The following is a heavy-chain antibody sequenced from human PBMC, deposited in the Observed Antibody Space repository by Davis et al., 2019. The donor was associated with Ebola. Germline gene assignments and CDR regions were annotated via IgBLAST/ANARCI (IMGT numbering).Heavy chain of an antibody. Sequence: GESLKISCAASGFTFSSYWMSWVRQAPGKGLEWVANIKQDGSEKYYVDSVKGRFTISRDNAKNSLYLQMNSLRAEDTAVYYCARSSALRYFDWLGMDVWGQGTTVTVSS. V-gene: IGHV3-7*03. D-gene: IGHD3-9*01. J-gene: IGHJ6*02. CDR1: GFTFSSYW. CDR3: ARSSALRYFDWLGMDV. CDR2: IKQDGSEK.